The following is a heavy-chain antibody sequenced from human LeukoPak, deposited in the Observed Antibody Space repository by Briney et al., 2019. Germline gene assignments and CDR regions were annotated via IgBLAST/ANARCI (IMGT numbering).Heavy chain of an antibody. Sequence: SETLSLTCTVSGGSISSSIYYWGWIRQPPGKGLEWIGSIYYSGSTYYNPSLKSRVTISVDTSKNQFSLKLSSVTAADTAVYYCARYQGSSAWYSLYWFDPWGQGTLVTVSS. CDR1: GGSISSSIYY. CDR2: IYYSGST. J-gene: IGHJ5*02. D-gene: IGHD6-19*01. V-gene: IGHV4-39*01. CDR3: ARYQGSSAWYSLYWFDP.